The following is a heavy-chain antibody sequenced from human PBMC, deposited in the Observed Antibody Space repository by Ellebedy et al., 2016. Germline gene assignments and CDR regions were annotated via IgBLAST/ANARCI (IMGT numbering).Heavy chain of an antibody. CDR3: ATAGGAVAGFDY. D-gene: IGHD6-19*01. J-gene: IGHJ4*01. CDR1: GYSFTNYW. Sequence: GESLKISXTASGYSFTNYWIGWVRQTPGKGLEWMGIIYPGDYDTRYSTSFQGQVTISADKSISTAYLQWSSLKAADTAMYYCATAGGAVAGFDYWGHGTLVTVSS. V-gene: IGHV5-51*01. CDR2: IYPGDYDT.